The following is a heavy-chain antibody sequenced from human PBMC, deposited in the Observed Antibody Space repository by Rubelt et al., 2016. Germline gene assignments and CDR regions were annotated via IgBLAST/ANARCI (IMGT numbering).Heavy chain of an antibody. CDR2: GTA. CDR3: ASRTWCSGGSCYSDLGVDY. V-gene: IGHV1-69*06. D-gene: IGHD2-15*01. J-gene: IGHJ4*02. Sequence: GTANYAQKFQGRVTITADKSTSTAYMELSSLRSEDTAVYYCASRTWCSGGSCYSDLGVDYWGQGTLVTVSS.